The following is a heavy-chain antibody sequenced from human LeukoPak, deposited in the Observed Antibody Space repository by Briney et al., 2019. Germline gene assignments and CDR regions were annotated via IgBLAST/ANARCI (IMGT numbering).Heavy chain of an antibody. CDR1: GFTFSSYA. V-gene: IGHV3-30-3*01. D-gene: IGHD3-10*01. CDR3: ARESYYGSGSLDY. Sequence: GGSLRLSCAASGFTFSSYAMHWVRQAPGKGLEWVAVISYDGSNKYYADSVKGRFTISRDNSKNTLYLQMNSLRAEDTAVYYCARESYYGSGSLDYWGQGTLATVSS. J-gene: IGHJ4*02. CDR2: ISYDGSNK.